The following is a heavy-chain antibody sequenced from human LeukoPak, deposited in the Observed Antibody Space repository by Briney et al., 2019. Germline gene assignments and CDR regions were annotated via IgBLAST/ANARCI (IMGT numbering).Heavy chain of an antibody. J-gene: IGHJ4*02. D-gene: IGHD3-10*01. CDR2: IVVGSGNT. CDR1: GFTFTSSA. CDR3: AASRGLLWFGELDY. Sequence: SVKVSCKPSGFTFTSSAMQWVRQARGQRFEWIGWIVVGSGNTNYAQKFQERVTITRDMSTSTAYMELSSLRSEDTAVYYCAASRGLLWFGELDYWGQGTLVTVSS. V-gene: IGHV1-58*02.